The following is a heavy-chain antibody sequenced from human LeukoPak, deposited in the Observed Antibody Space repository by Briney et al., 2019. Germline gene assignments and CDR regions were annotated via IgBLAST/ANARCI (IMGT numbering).Heavy chain of an antibody. Sequence: SETLSLTCAVYGGSFSGYYWSWIRQPPGKGLEWIGEINHSGSTNYNPSLKSRVTISVDTSKNQFSLKLSSVTAADTAVYYCARPFPDDSSGYPLDYWGQGALVTVSS. J-gene: IGHJ4*02. D-gene: IGHD3-22*01. CDR2: INHSGST. V-gene: IGHV4-34*01. CDR1: GGSFSGYY. CDR3: ARPFPDDSSGYPLDY.